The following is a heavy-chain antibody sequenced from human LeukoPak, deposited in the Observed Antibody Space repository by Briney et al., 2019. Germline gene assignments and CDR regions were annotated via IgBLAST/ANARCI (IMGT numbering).Heavy chain of an antibody. CDR3: ARAELTVTEYYFDY. CDR1: GFTFSSYA. J-gene: IGHJ4*02. D-gene: IGHD4-11*01. V-gene: IGHV3-30-3*01. Sequence: ERSLRLSCAASGFTFSSYAMHWVRQAPGKGLEWVAVISYDGSNKYYADSVKGRFTISRDNSKNTLYLQMNSLRAEDTAVYYCARAELTVTEYYFDYWGQGTLVTVSS. CDR2: ISYDGSNK.